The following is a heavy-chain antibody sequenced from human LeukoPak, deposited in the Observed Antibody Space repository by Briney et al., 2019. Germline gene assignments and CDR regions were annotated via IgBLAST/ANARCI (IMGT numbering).Heavy chain of an antibody. CDR3: TTNPYSSSWLAGAFAV. CDR2: IKSNSNGGTI. Sequence: GGSLRLSCAASGFSSSNAWMSWVRQAPGKGLEWGGRIKSNSNGGTIDYAAPVKGRFTISRDDPKNTLYLQMNSLKTEDTGVYYCTTNPYSSSWLAGAFAVWGQGTVVSVSS. CDR1: GFSSSNAW. V-gene: IGHV3-15*01. D-gene: IGHD6-13*01. J-gene: IGHJ3*01.